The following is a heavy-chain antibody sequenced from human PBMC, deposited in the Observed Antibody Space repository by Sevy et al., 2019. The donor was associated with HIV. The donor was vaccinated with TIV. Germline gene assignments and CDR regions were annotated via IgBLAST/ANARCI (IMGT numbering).Heavy chain of an antibody. J-gene: IGHJ4*02. D-gene: IGHD3-22*01. CDR2: ISSSSSTI. CDR1: GFTFSSYS. CDR3: AREGYYEQFDY. V-gene: IGHV3-48*02. Sequence: GGSLRLSCAASGFTFSSYSMNWVRQAPGKGLEWVSYISSSSSTIYYADSVKGRFTFSRDNAKNPLYLQMNSLRDEDTAVYYYAREGYYEQFDYWGQGTLVTVSS.